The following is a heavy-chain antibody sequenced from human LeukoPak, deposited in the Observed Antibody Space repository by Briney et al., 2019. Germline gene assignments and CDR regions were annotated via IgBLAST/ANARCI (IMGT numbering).Heavy chain of an antibody. V-gene: IGHV3-23*01. CDR3: ARGAYGDYDS. CDR1: AFTFSTYA. J-gene: IGHJ5*01. Sequence: GVSQRLSCAASAFTFSTYAMSWVRQAPGKGLEWVSAISAGADSTYYADSVQGRFTISRDNSKNTLYLQMSGLRAEDTAVYFCARGAYGDYDSWGQGTLVPVSS. CDR2: ISAGADST. D-gene: IGHD4-17*01.